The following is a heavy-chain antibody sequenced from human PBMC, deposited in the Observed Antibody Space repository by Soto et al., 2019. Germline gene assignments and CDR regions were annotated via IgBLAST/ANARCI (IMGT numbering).Heavy chain of an antibody. CDR3: ARDSTSPDY. V-gene: IGHV1-8*01. J-gene: IGHJ4*02. D-gene: IGHD2-2*01. CDR2: MNAHSGDT. Sequence: ASVKVSCKASGYTFTSNDITWVRQAPGQGLEWMGWMNAHSGDTGYAQKFQGRVNMTRNTSTNTAYLELTSLRSEDTAVYYCARDSTSPDYWGQGTPVTVSS. CDR1: GYTFTSND.